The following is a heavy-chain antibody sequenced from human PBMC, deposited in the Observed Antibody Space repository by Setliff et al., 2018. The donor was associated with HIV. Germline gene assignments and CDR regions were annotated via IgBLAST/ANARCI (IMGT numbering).Heavy chain of an antibody. D-gene: IGHD2-15*01. J-gene: IGHJ5*02. Sequence: PPGKGLEWIGEINHSANTNYSPSLKSRVTISVDTSKNQFSLKLNSVTAADTAVYYCARSSLHCGGGSCYLTWFDPWGQGTLVTVSS. V-gene: IGHV4-34*01. CDR2: INHSANT. CDR3: ARSSLHCGGGSCYLTWFDP.